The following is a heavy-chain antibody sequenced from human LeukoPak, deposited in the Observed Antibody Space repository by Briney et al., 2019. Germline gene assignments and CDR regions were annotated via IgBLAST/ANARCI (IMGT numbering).Heavy chain of an antibody. V-gene: IGHV4-34*01. J-gene: IGHJ4*02. CDR1: GGSFSGYY. CDR2: INHSGST. CDR3: ARRVIPDATLDY. Sequence: PSETLSLTCAVYGGSFSGYYWSWIRQPPGKGLEWIGEINHSGSTNYNPSLKSRVTISVDTSKNQFSLKLTSVTAADTAVYYCARRVIPDATLDYLGQGILVTVFS. D-gene: IGHD2-2*01.